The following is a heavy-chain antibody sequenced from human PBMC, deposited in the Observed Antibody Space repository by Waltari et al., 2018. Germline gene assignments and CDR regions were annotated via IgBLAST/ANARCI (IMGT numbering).Heavy chain of an antibody. J-gene: IGHJ4*02. CDR1: GGSTTSDTSC. V-gene: IGHV4-61*02. Sequence: QLLLQESGPGLVMPSQTLSPTCPAPGGSTTSDTSCWSWIRQPAGKGLEWIGRIYSGGDARYSPSLERRVTMSVDRSKNQFSLKICSVTAADAAVYYCARGDERLARYHCDDWGQGTQVIVSS. D-gene: IGHD1-1*01. CDR3: ARGDERLARYHCDD. CDR2: IYSGGDA.